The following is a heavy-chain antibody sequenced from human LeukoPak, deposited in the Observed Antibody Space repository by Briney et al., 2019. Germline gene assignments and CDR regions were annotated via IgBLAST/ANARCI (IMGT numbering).Heavy chain of an antibody. CDR1: GGSISSYY. J-gene: IGHJ5*02. V-gene: IGHV4-4*09. Sequence: SETLSLTCTVSGGSISSYYWSWIRQPPGKGLEWIGYIYTSGSTNYNPSLKSRVTISVDTSKNQFSLKLSSVTAADTAVYYCVGSGRDFWSGPTLFFDPWGQGTLVTVSS. CDR2: IYTSGST. CDR3: VGSGRDFWSGPTLFFDP. D-gene: IGHD3-3*01.